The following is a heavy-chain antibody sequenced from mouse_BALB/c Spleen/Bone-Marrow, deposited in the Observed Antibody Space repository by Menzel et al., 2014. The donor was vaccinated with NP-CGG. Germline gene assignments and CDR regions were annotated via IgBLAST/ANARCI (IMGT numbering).Heavy chain of an antibody. CDR2: IDPANGNI. CDR3: ARYYYGYYFDY. D-gene: IGHD1-2*01. J-gene: IGHJ2*01. Sequence: EVKLQESGAELVKPGASVKLSCTASGFNIKDTYMHRVKQRPEQGLEWIGRIDPANGNIKYDPKFQGKATITAGTSSNTAYLQLSSLTSEDTAVYYCARYYYGYYFDYWGQGTTLTVSS. CDR1: GFNIKDTY. V-gene: IGHV14-3*02.